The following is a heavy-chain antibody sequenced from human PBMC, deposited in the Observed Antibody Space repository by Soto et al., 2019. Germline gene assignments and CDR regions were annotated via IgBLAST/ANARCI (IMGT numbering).Heavy chain of an antibody. V-gene: IGHV3-23*01. Sequence: GGSLRLSCAASGFTFSSYGMSWVRQAPGKGLEWVSGISGSGGSTYYADSVKGRFTISRDNSKNTLYLQMNSLRAEDTAVYYCAKGRGGSSPRGEFDYWGQGTLVTVSS. J-gene: IGHJ4*02. D-gene: IGHD6-6*01. CDR1: GFTFSSYG. CDR2: ISGSGGST. CDR3: AKGRGGSSPRGEFDY.